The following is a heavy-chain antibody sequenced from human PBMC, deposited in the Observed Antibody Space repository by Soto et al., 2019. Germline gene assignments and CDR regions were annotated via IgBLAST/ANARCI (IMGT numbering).Heavy chain of an antibody. D-gene: IGHD3-22*01. CDR1: GYSISTGYH. CDR3: ARTTYDSIDY. CDR2: IFHSGTT. V-gene: IGHV4-38-2*01. Sequence: SETLSLTCAVSGYSISTGYHWGWLRRPPGKGLEWIGNIFHSGTTYYNSSLKSRVTISVDKSKNQFSLKLGSVTAAETAVYYCARTTYDSIDYWGKGNMVTVSP. J-gene: IGHJ4*02.